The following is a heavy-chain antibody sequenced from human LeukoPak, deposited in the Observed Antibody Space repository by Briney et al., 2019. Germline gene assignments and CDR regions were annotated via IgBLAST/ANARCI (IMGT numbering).Heavy chain of an antibody. D-gene: IGHD4-23*01. V-gene: IGHV4-39*01. J-gene: IGHJ2*01. CDR3: ARSFGGNSVNWYFDL. CDR2: IYYSGST. CDR1: GGSISSSSYY. Sequence: SETLSLTCIVSGGSISSSSYYWGWIRQPPGKGLEWIRSIYYSGSTYYNPSLKSRVTISVDTSKNQFSLKLSSVTASDTAVYYCARSFGGNSVNWYFDLWGRGTLVTVSS.